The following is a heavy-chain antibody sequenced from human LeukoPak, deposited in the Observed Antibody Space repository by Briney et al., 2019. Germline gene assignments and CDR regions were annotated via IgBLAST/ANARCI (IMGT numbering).Heavy chain of an antibody. V-gene: IGHV3-7*01. D-gene: IGHD3-9*01. CDR2: IKADGSEK. CDR1: GFTFSDYL. Sequence: GGSLRLSCAASGFTFSDYLMTWVRQAPGKGLEWVADIKADGSEKYYADSVRGRFTIIRDNAKNSLYLQMNSLRAEDTAVYYCARDHPYYDISGPRFDYWGQGTRVTVSS. J-gene: IGHJ4*02. CDR3: ARDHPYYDISGPRFDY.